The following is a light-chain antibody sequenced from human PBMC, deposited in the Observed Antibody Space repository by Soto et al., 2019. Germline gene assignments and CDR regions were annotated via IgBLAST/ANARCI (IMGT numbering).Light chain of an antibody. CDR2: AAS. Sequence: DIQMTQSPSSLSASVGDRVTITCRASQSISSYLNWYQQKPGKAPKLLIYAASSLSSGVPSRLSGSGSGTDFTLTISRLQPEDFATYYCQQSYSTPLTFGGGTKVEIK. V-gene: IGKV1-39*01. J-gene: IGKJ4*01. CDR1: QSISSY. CDR3: QQSYSTPLT.